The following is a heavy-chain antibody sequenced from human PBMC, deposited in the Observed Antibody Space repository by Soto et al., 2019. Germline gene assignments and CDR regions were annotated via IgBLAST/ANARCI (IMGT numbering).Heavy chain of an antibody. CDR3: ARGTYYYDSSGYFSGWFDP. V-gene: IGHV4-31*02. CDR2: IYYSGST. Sequence: SETLSLTCTVSGGSISSGGYYWSWIRQHPGKGLEWIGHIYYSGSTYYNSSLKSRVTISLDTSKNQFSLKLSSVTAADTAVYYCARGTYYYDSSGYFSGWFDPWGQGTLVTVSS. CDR1: GGSISSGGYY. D-gene: IGHD3-22*01. J-gene: IGHJ5*02.